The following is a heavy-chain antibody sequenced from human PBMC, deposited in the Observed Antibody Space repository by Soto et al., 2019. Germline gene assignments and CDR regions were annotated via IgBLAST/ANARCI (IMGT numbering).Heavy chain of an antibody. J-gene: IGHJ3*02. CDR3: AREASLGYSPPNAFDI. CDR2: IIPIFGTA. CDR1: GGTFSSYA. Sequence: SVKVSCKASGGTFSSYAISWVRQAPGQGLEWMGGIIPIFGTANYAQKFQGRVTITADESTSTAYMELSSLRSEDTAVYYCAREASLGYSPPNAFDIWGQGTMVTVSS. V-gene: IGHV1-69*13. D-gene: IGHD5-18*01.